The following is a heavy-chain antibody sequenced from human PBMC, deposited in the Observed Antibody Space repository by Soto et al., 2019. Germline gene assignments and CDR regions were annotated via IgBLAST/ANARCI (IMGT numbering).Heavy chain of an antibody. Sequence: GGSLRLSCAASGFTFSSYAMSWVRQAPGKGLEWVSAISGSGGSTYYADSVKGRFTISRDNSKNTLYLQMNSLRAEDTAVYYCAKDYFSTGYYYGLDFWGQGTLVTVSS. J-gene: IGHJ4*02. V-gene: IGHV3-23*01. CDR1: GFTFSSYA. CDR2: ISGSGGST. CDR3: AKDYFSTGYYYGLDF. D-gene: IGHD3-22*01.